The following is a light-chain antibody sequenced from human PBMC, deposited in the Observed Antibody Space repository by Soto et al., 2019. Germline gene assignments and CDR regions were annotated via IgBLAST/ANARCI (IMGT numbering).Light chain of an antibody. CDR1: QSVSTN. CDR3: QQYNTWPLT. Sequence: ETVMTQSPVPLSVSPGARATLSCRASQSVSTNLAWYQQKPGQAPRLLIFGASTRATGIPARFSGSGSGTEFTLTISRLQSEDFAVYQCQQYNTWPLTFGQGTKVDIK. CDR2: GAS. J-gene: IGKJ1*01. V-gene: IGKV3-15*01.